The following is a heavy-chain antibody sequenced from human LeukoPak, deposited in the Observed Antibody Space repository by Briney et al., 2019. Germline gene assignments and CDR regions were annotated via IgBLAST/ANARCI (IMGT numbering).Heavy chain of an antibody. J-gene: IGHJ5*02. CDR1: GYTFTYRY. V-gene: IGHV1-45*02. CDR3: ATVDGWFGEPNRGFDP. Sequence: SVKVSFKASGYTFTYRYLHWVRQALGQALEWMGWITPFNGNTNYAQKFQDRVTITRDRSMSTAYMELSSLRSEDTAMYYCATVDGWFGEPNRGFDPWGQGTLVTVSS. CDR2: ITPFNGNT. D-gene: IGHD3-10*01.